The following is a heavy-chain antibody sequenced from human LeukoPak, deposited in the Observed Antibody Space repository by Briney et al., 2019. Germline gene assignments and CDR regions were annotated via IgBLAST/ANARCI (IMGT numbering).Heavy chain of an antibody. CDR2: IKQDGSEK. J-gene: IGHJ4*02. V-gene: IGHV3-7*01. CDR3: AKAPAFDWLLVDFDY. CDR1: GFTFSSYW. Sequence: PGGSLRLSCAASGFTFSSYWMIWVRQAPGKGLEWVANIKQDGSEKYYVDSVKGRFTISRDNSKNTLYLQMNSLRAEDTAVYYCAKAPAFDWLLVDFDYWAREPWSPSPQ. D-gene: IGHD3-9*01.